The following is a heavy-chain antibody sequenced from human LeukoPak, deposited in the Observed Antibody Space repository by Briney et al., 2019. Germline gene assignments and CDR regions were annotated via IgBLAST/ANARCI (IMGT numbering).Heavy chain of an antibody. Sequence: GGSLRLSCAASGFTFRSSWMSWVRQAPGKGLEWVSAISGSGGSTYYADSVKGRFTISRDNSKNTLYLQMNSLRAEDTAVYYCAKDGSGWLRGSYFDYWGQGTLVTVSS. D-gene: IGHD6-19*01. CDR3: AKDGSGWLRGSYFDY. J-gene: IGHJ4*02. V-gene: IGHV3-23*01. CDR1: GFTFRSSW. CDR2: ISGSGGST.